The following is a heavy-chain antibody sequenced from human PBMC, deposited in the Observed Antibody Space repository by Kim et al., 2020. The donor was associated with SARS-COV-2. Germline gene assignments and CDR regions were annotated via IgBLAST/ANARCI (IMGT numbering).Heavy chain of an antibody. CDR2: IWYDGSNK. V-gene: IGHV3-33*01. CDR3: ARDLKYYDILTGYYPPQGVYYYYGMDV. Sequence: GGSLRLSCAASGFTFSSYGMHRVRQAPGKGLEWVAVIWYDGSNKYYADSVKGRFTISRDNSKNTLYLQMNSLRAEDTAVYYCARDLKYYDILTGYYPPQGVYYYYGMDVWGQGTTVTVSS. CDR1: GFTFSSYG. J-gene: IGHJ6*02. D-gene: IGHD3-9*01.